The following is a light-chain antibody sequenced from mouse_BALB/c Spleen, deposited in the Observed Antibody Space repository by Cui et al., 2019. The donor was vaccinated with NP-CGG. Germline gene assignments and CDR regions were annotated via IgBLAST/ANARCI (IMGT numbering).Light chain of an antibody. V-gene: IGLV1*01. CDR2: GTN. CDR3: ALWYSNHWV. CDR1: TGAVTTSNY. Sequence: QVVVPQESAPTTSLGEKVTLTCRSSTGAVTTSNYANWVQEKPDHLFTGLIGGTNNRVPGVPARFSGSLIGDKAALTITGAQTEDEAIYFCALWYSNHWVFGGGTKLTVL. J-gene: IGLJ1*01.